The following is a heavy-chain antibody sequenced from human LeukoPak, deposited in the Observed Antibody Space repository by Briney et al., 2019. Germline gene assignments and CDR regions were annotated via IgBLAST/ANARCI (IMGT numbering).Heavy chain of an antibody. CDR2: INHSGST. V-gene: IGHV4-34*01. Sequence: SETLSLTCAVYGGSFSGYYWSWIRQPPGKGLEWIGEINHSGSTNYKPSLKSRVTISVDTSKNQFSLKLRSVTAADTAVYHCARGSYDFWSGYLGSDRYYFDSWGQGTLVTVSS. J-gene: IGHJ4*02. D-gene: IGHD3-3*01. CDR1: GGSFSGYY. CDR3: ARGSYDFWSGYLGSDRYYFDS.